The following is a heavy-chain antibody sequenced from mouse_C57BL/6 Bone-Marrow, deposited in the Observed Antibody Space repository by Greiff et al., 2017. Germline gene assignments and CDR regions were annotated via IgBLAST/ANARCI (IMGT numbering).Heavy chain of an antibody. CDR3: ARHSEGLDY. Sequence: EVKLVESGGGLVQPGGSLKLSCAASGFTFSDYGMAWVRQAPRKGPEWVAFISNLAYSIYYADTVTGRLTISRENAKNTLYLEMSSLRSEDTAMYYCARHSEGLDYWGQGTTLTVSS. D-gene: IGHD2-2*01. J-gene: IGHJ2*01. V-gene: IGHV5-15*01. CDR1: GFTFSDYG. CDR2: ISNLAYSI.